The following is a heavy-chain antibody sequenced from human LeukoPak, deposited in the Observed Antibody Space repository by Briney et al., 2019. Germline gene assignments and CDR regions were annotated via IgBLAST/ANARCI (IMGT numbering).Heavy chain of an antibody. CDR1: GFSLTTFGMC. Sequence: SGPALVNPTQTLTLTCTFSGFSLTTFGMCVSWIRRPPAKALEWLSRIDWGDDKYYTTSLKTRLTLSRDTSRHEVVLTMTDMDPVDTATYYCARGRGSSGWYDFDYWGQGTLVTVSS. V-gene: IGHV2-70*11. CDR2: IDWGDDK. D-gene: IGHD6-19*01. CDR3: ARGRGSSGWYDFDY. J-gene: IGHJ4*02.